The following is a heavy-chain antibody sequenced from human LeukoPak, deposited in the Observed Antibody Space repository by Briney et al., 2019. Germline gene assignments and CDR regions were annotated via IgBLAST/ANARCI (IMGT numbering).Heavy chain of an antibody. D-gene: IGHD1-26*01. CDR3: ARDRRSGNFLGYFDY. J-gene: IGHJ4*02. CDR1: GFTFSSYG. Sequence: PGGSLRLSCAASGFTFSSYGMHWVRQAPGKGLEWVAFIQSDGSKKYYADSVKGRFTISRDNSKNTLYLQMNSLRPEDTAVYYCARDRRSGNFLGYFDYWGQGTLVTVSS. V-gene: IGHV3-30*02. CDR2: IQSDGSKK.